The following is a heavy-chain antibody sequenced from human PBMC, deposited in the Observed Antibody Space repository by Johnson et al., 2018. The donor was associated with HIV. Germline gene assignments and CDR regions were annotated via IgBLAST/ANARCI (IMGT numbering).Heavy chain of an antibody. D-gene: IGHD1-26*01. J-gene: IGHJ3*02. Sequence: QVQLVESGGGVVQPGRSLRLSCVASGFTFSNYGMHWVRQAPGKGPEWVAVISYDGSNKYYADSVKGRFTISRDNSKNTLYLQMNSLRAEDTAVYYCARDSGGKYYIMDAFDIWGQGTMVTVSS. V-gene: IGHV3-30*03. CDR1: GFTFSNYG. CDR2: ISYDGSNK. CDR3: ARDSGGKYYIMDAFDI.